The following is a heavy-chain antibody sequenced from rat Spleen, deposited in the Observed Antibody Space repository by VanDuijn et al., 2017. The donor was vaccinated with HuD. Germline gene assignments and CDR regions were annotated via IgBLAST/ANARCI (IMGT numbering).Heavy chain of an antibody. CDR2: ISYDGSST. D-gene: IGHD1-7*01. CDR1: GFTFSDYN. CDR3: AVAGYGY. V-gene: IGHV5-7*01. Sequence: EVQLVESGGGLVQPGRSLKLSCVASGFTFSDYNMAWVRQAPKKGLEWVATISYDGSSTYYRDSVKGRFTISRDNAKSTLYLQMNSLRCEDTATYYCAVAGYGYWGQGVMVTVSS. J-gene: IGHJ2*01.